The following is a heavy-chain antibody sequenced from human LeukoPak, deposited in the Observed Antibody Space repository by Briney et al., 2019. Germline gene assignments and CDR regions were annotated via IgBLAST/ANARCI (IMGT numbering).Heavy chain of an antibody. CDR3: ARVESAAGTGNWFDP. J-gene: IGHJ5*02. Sequence: GGSLRLSCAASGFTVSSYYMTWVRQAPGKGLEWVSVIYSGGSSYYADSVKGRFTMSRDNSKNTLYLQMISLRAEDTAVYYCARVESAAGTGNWFDPWGQGTLVTVSS. D-gene: IGHD6-13*01. CDR1: GFTVSSYY. CDR2: IYSGGSS. V-gene: IGHV3-66*01.